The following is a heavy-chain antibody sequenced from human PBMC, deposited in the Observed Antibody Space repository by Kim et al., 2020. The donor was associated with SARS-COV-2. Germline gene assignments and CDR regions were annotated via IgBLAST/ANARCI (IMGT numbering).Heavy chain of an antibody. CDR2: INHSGST. D-gene: IGHD3-10*01. CDR3: ARDYYGSGSLFDY. Sequence: SETLSLTCAVYGGSFSGYYWSWIRQPPGKGLEWIGEINHSGSTNYNPSLKSRVTISVDTSKNQFSLKLSSVTAADTAVYYCARDYYGSGSLFDYWGQGTL. CDR1: GGSFSGYY. J-gene: IGHJ4*02. V-gene: IGHV4-34*01.